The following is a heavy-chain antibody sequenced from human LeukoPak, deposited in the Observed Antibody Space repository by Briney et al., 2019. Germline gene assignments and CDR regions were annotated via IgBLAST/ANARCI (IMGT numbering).Heavy chain of an antibody. Sequence: GGSLRLSCAASGFSLTSYWMRWVRQAPGKGLVWVSRINSDGRTTSYADPVKGRFTISRDNAKNTVYLQMNSLRVEDTAVDYCASGYCSGGNCYSGWGQGTLVTVSS. D-gene: IGHD2-15*01. CDR1: GFSLTSYW. V-gene: IGHV3-74*01. CDR2: INSDGRTT. CDR3: ASGYCSGGNCYSG. J-gene: IGHJ4*02.